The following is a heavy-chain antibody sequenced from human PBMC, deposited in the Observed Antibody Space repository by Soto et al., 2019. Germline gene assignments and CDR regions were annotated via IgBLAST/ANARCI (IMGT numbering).Heavy chain of an antibody. D-gene: IGHD2-2*01. J-gene: IGHJ5*02. CDR3: ARGVVVVPGYNWFDP. CDR1: GYTFTSYG. V-gene: IGHV1-18*01. Sequence: ASVKVSCKASGYTFTSYGISWVRQAPGQGLEWMGWISAYNGNTNYAQKLQGRVTMTTDTSTSTAYTELRSLRSDDTAVYYCARGVVVVPGYNWFDPWGQGTLVTVSS. CDR2: ISAYNGNT.